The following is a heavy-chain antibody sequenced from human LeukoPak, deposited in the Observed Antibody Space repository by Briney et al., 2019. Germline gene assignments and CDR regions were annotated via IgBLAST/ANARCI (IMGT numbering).Heavy chain of an antibody. V-gene: IGHV3-11*01. CDR1: GFTSNDYH. D-gene: IGHD4-17*01. CDR3: VRWSPSTVTYDY. CDR2: VSSSGIIK. Sequence: GGSLRLSCAASGFTSNDYHMSWIRQAPGKGLEWIAYVSSSGIIKYYPDSVKGRFTISRDNAKNSLSLQMNSLTAEDTAVYYCVRWSPSTVTYDYWGQGTLVTVSS. J-gene: IGHJ4*02.